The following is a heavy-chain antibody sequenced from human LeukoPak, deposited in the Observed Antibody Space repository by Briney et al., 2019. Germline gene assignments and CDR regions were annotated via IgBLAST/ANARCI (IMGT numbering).Heavy chain of an antibody. J-gene: IGHJ4*02. Sequence: ASVKVSCKASGYTFTSYGISWVRQAPGQGLEWMGWISAYDGNTNYAQKLQDRVTLTTDTSTSTAYMELRSLRSDDTAVYFCARVCYSSTSCYDSFPDYWGQGTLVTVSS. V-gene: IGHV1-18*01. CDR2: ISAYDGNT. D-gene: IGHD2-2*01. CDR1: GYTFTSYG. CDR3: ARVCYSSTSCYDSFPDY.